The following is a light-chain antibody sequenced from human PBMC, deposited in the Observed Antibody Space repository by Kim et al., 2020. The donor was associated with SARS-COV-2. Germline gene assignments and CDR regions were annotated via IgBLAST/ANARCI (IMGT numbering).Light chain of an antibody. CDR2: GAS. V-gene: IGKV3-15*01. Sequence: EIVMTQSPATLSVSPGERATLSCRASHSVTSNLAWYQQKPGQAPRLLIYGASTRATGIPARFSGSGSGTEFTLTISSLQSEDFAVYYCQQYDNWPRGSFGQGTKLEI. J-gene: IGKJ2*04. CDR1: HSVTSN. CDR3: QQYDNWPRGS.